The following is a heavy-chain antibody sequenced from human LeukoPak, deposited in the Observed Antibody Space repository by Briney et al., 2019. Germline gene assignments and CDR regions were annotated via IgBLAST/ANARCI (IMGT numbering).Heavy chain of an antibody. CDR3: AREYTAMVKGGFDP. V-gene: IGHV4-61*01. J-gene: IGHJ5*02. D-gene: IGHD5-18*01. Sequence: NPSETLSLTCTVSGVSVSSGSYYWSWIRQPPGKGLEWMGYIYYSGSTNYNPSLKSRVTISVDTSKNQFSLKLSSVTAADTAVYYGAREYTAMVKGGFDPWGQGTLVTVSS. CDR1: GVSVSSGSYY. CDR2: IYYSGST.